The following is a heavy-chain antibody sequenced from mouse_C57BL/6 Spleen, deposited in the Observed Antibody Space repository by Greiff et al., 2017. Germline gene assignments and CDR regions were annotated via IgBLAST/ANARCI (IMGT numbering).Heavy chain of an antibody. J-gene: IGHJ2*01. V-gene: IGHV1-15*01. CDR2: IDPETGGT. D-gene: IGHD3-2*02. CDR3: TSLTAQAPFDY. Sequence: VQLQQSGAELVRPGASVTLSCKASGYTFTDYEMHWVKQTPVHGLEWIGAIDPETGGTAYNQKFKGKAILTADKSSSTAYMELRSLTSEDSAVYYCTSLTAQAPFDYWGQGTTLTVSS. CDR1: GYTFTDYE.